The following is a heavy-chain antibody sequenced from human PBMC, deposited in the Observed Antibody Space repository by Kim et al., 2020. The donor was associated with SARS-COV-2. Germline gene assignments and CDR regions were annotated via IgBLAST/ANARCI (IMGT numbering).Heavy chain of an antibody. CDR2: IKQDGSEK. CDR1: GFTFSSYW. V-gene: IGHV3-7*01. J-gene: IGHJ3*02. Sequence: GGSLRLSCAASGFTFSSYWMSWVRQAPGKGLEWVANIKQDGSEKYYVDSVKGRFTISRDNAKNSLYLQMNSLRAEDTAVYYCARELDIVVVVAVYAFDIWGQGTMVTVSS. D-gene: IGHD2-15*01. CDR3: ARELDIVVVVAVYAFDI.